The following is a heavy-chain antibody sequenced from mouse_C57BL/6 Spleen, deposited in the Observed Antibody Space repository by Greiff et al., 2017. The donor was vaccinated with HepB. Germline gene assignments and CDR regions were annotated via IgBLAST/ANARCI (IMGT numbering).Heavy chain of an antibody. CDR1: GYTFTSYW. CDR2: IDPSDSYT. V-gene: IGHV1-59*01. J-gene: IGHJ2*01. Sequence: VQLQQPGAELVRPGTSVKLSCKASGYTFTSYWMPWVKQRPGQGLEWIGVIDPSDSYTNYNQKFKGKATLTVDTSSSTAYMQLSSLTSEDSAVYYCARRDYWGQGTTLTVSS. CDR3: ARRDY.